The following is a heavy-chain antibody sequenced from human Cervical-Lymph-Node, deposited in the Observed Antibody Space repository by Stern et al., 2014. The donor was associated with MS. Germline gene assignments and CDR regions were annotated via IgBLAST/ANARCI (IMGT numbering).Heavy chain of an antibody. CDR3: ATAGSYRFDF. D-gene: IGHD3-10*01. J-gene: IGHJ4*01. CDR2: MNSDGSTI. V-gene: IGHV3-74*02. CDR1: GFTFSSSW. Sequence: EMQLVESGGGSVQPGGSLRLSCATSGFTFSSSWLHWVRQAPGEGLEWVSRMNSDGSTIDYADSVRGRFTISRDNAKNTLYLQMDSLRAEDTAVYYCATAGSYRFDFWGHGALVTVSS.